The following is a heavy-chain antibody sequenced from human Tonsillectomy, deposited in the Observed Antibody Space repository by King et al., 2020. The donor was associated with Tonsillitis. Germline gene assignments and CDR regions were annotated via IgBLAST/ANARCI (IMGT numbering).Heavy chain of an antibody. CDR2: ISGSGISA. CDR1: GFTFSSYA. D-gene: IGHD3-22*01. J-gene: IGHJ3*02. Sequence: VQLVESGGGLVQPGGSLRLSCAASGFTFSSYAMSWVRQAPGKGLEWVSAISGSGISAYYGDSVKGRFTISRDNSKNTLYLQMNSLRAEDTAVYYCAKDLTMIGACDIWGQGTMVTVAA. CDR3: AKDLTMIGACDI. V-gene: IGHV3-23*04.